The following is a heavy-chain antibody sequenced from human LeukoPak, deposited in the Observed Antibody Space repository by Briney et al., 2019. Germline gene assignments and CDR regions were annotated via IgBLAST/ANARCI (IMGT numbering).Heavy chain of an antibody. D-gene: IGHD2-15*01. V-gene: IGHV4-59*01. CDR3: ARGVGGYSSGYQKHYYYYYYMDV. Sequence: PSETLSLTCTVSGGSISSYYWTWIRQPPEKGLEWIGYIYDSGRTNYNPSLKSRVTISVDTSRKQFSLKLSSVTAADTAVYYCARGVGGYSSGYQKHYYYYYYMDVWGKGTTVTVSS. J-gene: IGHJ6*03. CDR1: GGSISSYY. CDR2: IYDSGRT.